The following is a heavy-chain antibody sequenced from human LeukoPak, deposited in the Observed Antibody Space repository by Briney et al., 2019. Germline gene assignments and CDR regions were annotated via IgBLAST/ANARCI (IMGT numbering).Heavy chain of an antibody. Sequence: GASVKVSCKASGYTFTGYYMHWVRKAPGQGLEWMGWINPNSGGTNYAQKFQGRVTMTRGTSISTAYMELSRLRSDDTAVYYCAREPAHYYYYGMDVWGQGTTVTVSS. V-gene: IGHV1-2*02. CDR3: AREPAHYYYYGMDV. CDR1: GYTFTGYY. J-gene: IGHJ6*02. CDR2: INPNSGGT.